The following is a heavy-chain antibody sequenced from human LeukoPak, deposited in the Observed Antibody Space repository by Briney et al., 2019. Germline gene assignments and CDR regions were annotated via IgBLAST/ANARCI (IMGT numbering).Heavy chain of an antibody. J-gene: IGHJ4*02. CDR3: ARVRRAYYYDSGGVPGGY. CDR1: GYTFTSYG. CDR2: ISAYNGNT. V-gene: IGHV1-18*01. D-gene: IGHD3-22*01. Sequence: ASVKVSCKASGYTFTSYGISWVRQAPGQGLEWMGWISAYNGNTNYAQKLQGRVTMTTDTSTSTAYMELRSLRSDDTAVYYCARVRRAYYYDSGGVPGGYWGQGTLVTVSS.